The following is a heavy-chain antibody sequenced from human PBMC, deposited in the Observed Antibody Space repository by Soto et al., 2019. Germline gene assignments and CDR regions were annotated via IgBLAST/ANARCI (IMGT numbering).Heavy chain of an antibody. CDR3: ARGIEAAGTGNWFDP. Sequence: ASVKVSCKASGYTFTSYAMHWVRQAPGQRLEWMGWINAGNGNTKYSQKFQGRVTITRDTSASTAYMELSSLRSEDTAVYYCARGIEAAGTGNWFDPWGQGTLVPVSS. CDR1: GYTFTSYA. CDR2: INAGNGNT. D-gene: IGHD6-13*01. J-gene: IGHJ5*02. V-gene: IGHV1-3*01.